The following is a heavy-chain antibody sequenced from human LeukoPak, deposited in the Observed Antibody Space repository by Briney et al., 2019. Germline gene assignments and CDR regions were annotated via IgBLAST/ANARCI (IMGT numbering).Heavy chain of an antibody. V-gene: IGHV3-23*01. J-gene: IGHJ4*02. Sequence: GGSLRLSCAASGFTVSRNYMSWVRQAPGKGLEWVSAISGSGGSTYYADSVKGRFTISRDNSKNTLYLQMNSLRAEDTAVYYCAKIVVVINYWGQGTLVTVPS. CDR1: GFTVSRNY. D-gene: IGHD3-22*01. CDR3: AKIVVVINY. CDR2: ISGSGGST.